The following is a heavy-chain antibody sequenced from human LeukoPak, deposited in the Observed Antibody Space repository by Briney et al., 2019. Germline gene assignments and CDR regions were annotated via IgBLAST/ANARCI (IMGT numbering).Heavy chain of an antibody. J-gene: IGHJ6*03. CDR3: ARLGEWFGEFSPYYYYYMDV. V-gene: IGHV3-30*02. Sequence: PGGSLRLSCAASGFTFSSYGMHWVRQAPGKGLEWVAFIRLDGSNKYYADSVKGRFTISRDNSKNTLYLQMNSLRGDDTAVYYCARLGEWFGEFSPYYYYYMDVWGKGTTATIPS. CDR2: IRLDGSNK. D-gene: IGHD3-10*01. CDR1: GFTFSSYG.